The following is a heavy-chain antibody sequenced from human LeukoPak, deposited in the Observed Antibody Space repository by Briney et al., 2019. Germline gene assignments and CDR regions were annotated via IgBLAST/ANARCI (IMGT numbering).Heavy chain of an antibody. CDR1: GFTVSRNY. CDR2: INTDGGA. J-gene: IGHJ4*02. V-gene: IGHV3-53*01. CDR3: ASRSVSSRYGDFDY. D-gene: IGHD6-25*01. Sequence: PGGSLRLSCAASGFTVSRNYMGWVRQAPGKGLEWVSIINTDGGANYADSVKGRFTISRDNSKNTLYLQMNNLRAEDAAVYYCASRSVSSRYGDFDYWGQGTLVTVSS.